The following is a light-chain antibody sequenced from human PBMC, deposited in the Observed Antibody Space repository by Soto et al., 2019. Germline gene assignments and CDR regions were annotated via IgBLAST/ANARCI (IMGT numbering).Light chain of an antibody. CDR1: QSISSSF. CDR2: GAS. CDR3: QQYDNSPIT. J-gene: IGKJ5*01. V-gene: IGKV3-20*01. Sequence: EIVLTQSPGILSLSPVERASLSCVASQSISSSFLAWYQQKPGQAPRLLIYGASSRATGIPDRFSGTGSETDFTLTISRLEPENFAVYYCQQYDNSPITFGQGTRLEIK.